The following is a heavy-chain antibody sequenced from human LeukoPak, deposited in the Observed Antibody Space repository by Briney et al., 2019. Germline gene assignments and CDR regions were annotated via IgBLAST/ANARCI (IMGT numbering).Heavy chain of an antibody. V-gene: IGHV3-48*03. D-gene: IGHD6-19*01. Sequence: GGSLRLSCAASGFMFSTYEMNWVRQAPGKGLEWVAYISSSGSSIYYADSVKGRFTISRDNAKNTLYLRIHSVRVEDTTVYYCPRDSDRSGWENWFDPWGQGTLVTVSS. CDR3: PRDSDRSGWENWFDP. CDR2: ISSSGSSI. CDR1: GFMFSTYE. J-gene: IGHJ5*02.